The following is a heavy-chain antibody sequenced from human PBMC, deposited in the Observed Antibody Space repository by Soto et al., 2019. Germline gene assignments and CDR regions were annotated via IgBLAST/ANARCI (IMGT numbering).Heavy chain of an antibody. CDR3: AKVDYYYGSVPHYGMDV. CDR1: GFPFSSYG. J-gene: IGHJ6*02. CDR2: ISYDGSNK. Sequence: GGSLRLSCAASGFPFSSYGMHWVRQAPGKGLEWVAVISYDGSNKYYADSVKGRFTISRDNSKNTLYLQMNSLRAEDTAVYYCAKVDYYYGSVPHYGMDVWGQGTTVTVSS. D-gene: IGHD3-10*01. V-gene: IGHV3-30*18.